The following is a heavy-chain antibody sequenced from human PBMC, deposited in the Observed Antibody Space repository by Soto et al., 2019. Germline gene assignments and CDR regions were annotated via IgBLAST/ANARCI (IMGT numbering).Heavy chain of an antibody. CDR2: IKNKANSYTT. V-gene: IGHV3-72*01. CDR3: SRVSLVATSGGSSVDY. Sequence: EVQLVESGGGLVQPGGSLRLSCAASGFTCSAHYMDWVRQAPGKGLECVGRIKNKANSYTTEYAASVEGRFTISREDSQNSVYLQINSLKTVATPVSYCSRVSLVATSGGSSVDYWGPGSQVAVSS. J-gene: IGHJ4*02. D-gene: IGHD3-16*01. CDR1: GFTCSAHY.